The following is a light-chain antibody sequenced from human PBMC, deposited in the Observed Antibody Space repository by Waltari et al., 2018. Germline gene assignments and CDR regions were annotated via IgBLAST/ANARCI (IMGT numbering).Light chain of an antibody. CDR1: SSDVGGYTY. V-gene: IGLV2-11*01. CDR2: DVP. CDR3: CSYAGSITFWV. J-gene: IGLJ3*02. Sequence: QSALTQPRPVSGSPGQSVTISCTGTSSDVGGYTYVPWYQHHPGKAPKLIIYDVPKRPSGVPDRFSASKSDNTASLTISGLQAEDEADYYCCSYAGSITFWVFGGGTKLTVL.